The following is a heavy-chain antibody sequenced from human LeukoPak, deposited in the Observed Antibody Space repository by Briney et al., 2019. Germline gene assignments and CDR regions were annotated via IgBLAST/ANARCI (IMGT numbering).Heavy chain of an antibody. CDR3: ARGAWPSDY. CDR2: ISSSSSTI. Sequence: GGSLRLSCAASGFTFSTYSMNWVRQAPGKGLEWVSYISSSSSTIYYADSVKGRFTISRDNAKNSLYLQMNSLRAEDTAVYYCARGAWPSDYWGQGTLVTVSS. D-gene: IGHD5-12*01. J-gene: IGHJ4*02. V-gene: IGHV3-48*01. CDR1: GFTFSTYS.